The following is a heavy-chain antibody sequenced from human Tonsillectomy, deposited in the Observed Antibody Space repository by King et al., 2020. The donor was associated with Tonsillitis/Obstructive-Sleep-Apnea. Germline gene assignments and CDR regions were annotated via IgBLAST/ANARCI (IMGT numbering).Heavy chain of an antibody. CDR1: GGSISSYY. D-gene: IGHD5-18*01. CDR3: ARTSYSYGYHFDY. V-gene: IGHV4-59*08. Sequence: VQLQESGPGLVKPSETLSLTCTVSGGSISSYYWSWIRQPPGKGLEWIGYIYYSGSTNYNPSLKSRVTISVDTSKNQFSLKLSSVTAADTAVYYCARTSYSYGYHFDYWGQGTLVTVSS. J-gene: IGHJ4*02. CDR2: IYYSGST.